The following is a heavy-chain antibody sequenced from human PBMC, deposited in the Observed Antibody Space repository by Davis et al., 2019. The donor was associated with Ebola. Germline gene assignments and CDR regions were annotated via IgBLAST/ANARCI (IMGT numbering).Heavy chain of an antibody. J-gene: IGHJ3*01. Sequence: GGSLRLSCAASGFTFSSYTMNWVRQAPGTGLEWVPSVSSGSNEIHYADSLRGRFVISRDNAKNSLYLQMNSLRVEDTAIYFCAKDTANIWFDVWGQGTMVAVSS. CDR3: AKDTANIWFDV. D-gene: IGHD2-21*02. CDR1: GFTFSSYT. V-gene: IGHV3-21*04. CDR2: VSSGSNEI.